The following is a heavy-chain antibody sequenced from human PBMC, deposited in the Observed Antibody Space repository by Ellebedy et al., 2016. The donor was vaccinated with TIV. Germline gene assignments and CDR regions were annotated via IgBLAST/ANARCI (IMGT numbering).Heavy chain of an antibody. Sequence: GESLKISCAASGFIISGDWMNWVRQAPGKGLEWLANINQDGTVPDYLDSLKGRFSISRDNAKNLLFLQMHSLRDDDTAMYYCAKVPVGFCNRPFCFYLDDWGQGTLVSVSS. CDR2: INQDGTVP. CDR3: AKVPVGFCNRPFCFYLDD. J-gene: IGHJ4*02. V-gene: IGHV3-7*03. D-gene: IGHD2-2*03. CDR1: GFIISGDW.